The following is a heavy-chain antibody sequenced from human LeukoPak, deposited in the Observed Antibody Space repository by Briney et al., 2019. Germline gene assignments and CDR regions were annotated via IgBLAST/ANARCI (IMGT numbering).Heavy chain of an antibody. CDR1: GGSISSYY. D-gene: IGHD1-26*01. CDR2: IYYSGST. CDR3: ARGSSKWELLYSY. V-gene: IGHV4-59*01. Sequence: PSETLSLTCTVSGGSISSYYWSWIRQPPGKGLEWIGYIYYSGSTNYNPSLKSRVTISVDTSKNQFSLKLSSMTAAGTAVYYCARGSSKWELLYSYWGQGTLVTVSS. J-gene: IGHJ4*02.